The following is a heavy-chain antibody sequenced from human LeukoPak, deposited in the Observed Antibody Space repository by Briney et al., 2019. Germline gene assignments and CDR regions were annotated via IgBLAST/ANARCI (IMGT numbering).Heavy chain of an antibody. V-gene: IGHV3-23*01. CDR1: GFAFSNFA. D-gene: IGHD3-3*01. J-gene: IGHJ6*03. CDR2: MSGSGYYT. CDR3: AKMEGQRLYDYCMDV. Sequence: GGSLRLSCAASGFAFSNFAMSWVRQAPGKGLEWVSAMSGSGYYTYYVESVKGRFTISRDNSKNTLYLHMNSLRANDTAVYYCAKMEGQRLYDYCMDVWGRGTTVTVSS.